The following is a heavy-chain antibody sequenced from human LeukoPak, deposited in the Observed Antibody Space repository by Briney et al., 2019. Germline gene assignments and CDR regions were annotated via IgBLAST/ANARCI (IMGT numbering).Heavy chain of an antibody. CDR3: GGQGYLSSYYFADS. Sequence: PSETLSLTSTVSGGSINGYYRGCVRQPAGKGLEWIGRIYPTVTTNYSPSFKSRLTMSLDTSNNQFSLKLRSVTAADTAVYYCGGQGYLSSYYFADSSSQGTLVTASS. V-gene: IGHV4-4*07. CDR2: IYPTVTT. J-gene: IGHJ4*02. CDR1: GGSINGYY. D-gene: IGHD3-10*01.